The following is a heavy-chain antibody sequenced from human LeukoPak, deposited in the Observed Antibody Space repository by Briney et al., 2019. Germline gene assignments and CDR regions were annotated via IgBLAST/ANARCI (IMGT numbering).Heavy chain of an antibody. CDR3: ARDPTYSSPCADV. CDR2: ISSSSSYI. V-gene: IGHV3-21*01. D-gene: IGHD6-6*01. Sequence: GGSLRLSCAASGLTFSIYSMNWPRQAPGKGLEWVSSISSSSSYIYYADSVKGRFTISRDNAKNSLYLQMNRVRGEDTAVYYCARDPTYSSPCADVWGQGTTVTVSS. J-gene: IGHJ6*01. CDR1: GLTFSIYS.